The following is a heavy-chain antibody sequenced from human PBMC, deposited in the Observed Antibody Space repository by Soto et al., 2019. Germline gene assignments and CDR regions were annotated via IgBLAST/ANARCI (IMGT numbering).Heavy chain of an antibody. CDR3: TTETTVPYDSSGYYYSGFDY. CDR1: GGTFSSYT. V-gene: IGHV1-69*04. Sequence: ASVKVSCKASGGTFSSYTISWVRQAPGQGLEWMGRIIPILGIANYAQKFQGRVTITADKSTSTAYMELSSLRSEDTAVYYCTTETTVPYDSSGYYYSGFDYWGQGTLVIVSS. D-gene: IGHD3-22*01. CDR2: IIPILGIA. J-gene: IGHJ4*02.